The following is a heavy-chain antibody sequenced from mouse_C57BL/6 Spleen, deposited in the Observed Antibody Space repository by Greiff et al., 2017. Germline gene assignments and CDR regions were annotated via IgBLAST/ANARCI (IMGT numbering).Heavy chain of an antibody. CDR2: IYPGSGNT. D-gene: IGHD1-1*01. CDR1: GYSFTSYY. J-gene: IGHJ2*01. CDR3: ARKDYYDSFDY. V-gene: IGHV1-66*01. Sequence: VQLQQSGPELVKPGASVKISCKASGYSFTSYYIHWVKQRPGQGLEWIGWIYPGSGNTKYNEKFKGKATLTADTYSSTAYMQLSSLTSEDSAVYYCARKDYYDSFDYWGQGTTLTVSS.